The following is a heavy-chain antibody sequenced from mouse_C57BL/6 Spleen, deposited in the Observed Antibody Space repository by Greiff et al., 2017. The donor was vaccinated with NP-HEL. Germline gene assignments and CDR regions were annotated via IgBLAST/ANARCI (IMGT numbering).Heavy chain of an antibody. CDR1: GYTFTSYW. CDR3: ARSRTYYDAMDY. V-gene: IGHV1-64*01. D-gene: IGHD2-10*01. CDR2: INPNYGTT. J-gene: IGHJ4*01. Sequence: QVQLQQPGAELVKPGASVKLSCKASGYTFTSYWMHWVKQRPGQGLEWIGVINPNYGTTSYNQKFKGKATLTVDQSSSTAYMQLNSLTSEDSAVYYCARSRTYYDAMDYWGQGTSVTVSS.